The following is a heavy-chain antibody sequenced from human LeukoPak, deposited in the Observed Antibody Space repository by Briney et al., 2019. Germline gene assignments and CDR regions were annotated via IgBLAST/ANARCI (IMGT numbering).Heavy chain of an antibody. J-gene: IGHJ6*03. CDR1: GFTFDDYA. V-gene: IGHV3-9*01. D-gene: IGHD1-26*01. Sequence: GGSLRLSCAASGFTFDDYAMHWVRQAPGKGLKWVSGISWNSGSIGYADSVKGRFTISRDNAKNSLYLQMNSLRAEDTALYYCAKDAVGATDYYYYYMDVWGKGTTVTVSS. CDR2: ISWNSGSI. CDR3: AKDAVGATDYYYYYMDV.